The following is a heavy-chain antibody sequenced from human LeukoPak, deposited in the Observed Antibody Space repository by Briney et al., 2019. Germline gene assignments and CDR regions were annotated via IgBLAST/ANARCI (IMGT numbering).Heavy chain of an antibody. Sequence: GGSLRLSCAASGFTFSSYSMNWVRKAPGKGLEWVSSISSSSSYIYYADSVKGRFTISRDNAKNSLYLQMNSLRAEDTAVYYCARDRRFPYYYDSSGYYFDYWGQGTLVTVSS. CDR1: GFTFSSYS. V-gene: IGHV3-21*01. D-gene: IGHD3-22*01. J-gene: IGHJ4*02. CDR2: ISSSSSYI. CDR3: ARDRRFPYYYDSSGYYFDY.